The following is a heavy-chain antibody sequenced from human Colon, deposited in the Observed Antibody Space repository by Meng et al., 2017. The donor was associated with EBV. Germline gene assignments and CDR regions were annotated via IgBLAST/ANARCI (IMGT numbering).Heavy chain of an antibody. Sequence: VQLKPWGAGLLNPSETLSRSCAVYGGFFRDYYWAWIRHPPGKGLEWIGEIDHRGNTKYNPSLKSRVTISLDTSKKQFSLKVSSVTAADSAVYYCARRGPSGNFSPWSQGALVTVSS. CDR3: ARRGPSGNFSP. CDR1: GGFFRDYY. D-gene: IGHD3-10*01. CDR2: IDHRGNT. V-gene: IGHV4-34*01. J-gene: IGHJ5*02.